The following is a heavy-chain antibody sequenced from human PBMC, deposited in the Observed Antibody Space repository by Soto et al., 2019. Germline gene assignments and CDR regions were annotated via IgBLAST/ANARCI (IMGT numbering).Heavy chain of an antibody. Sequence: ASVKVSCKASGYTFTSYAVHWVRQAPGQRLEWMGWINAGNGNTKYSQKFQGRVTITRDTSASTAYMELSSLRSEDTAVYYCAICPVDTPLPAAIRSAYYYYMDVWGKGTTVTVSS. D-gene: IGHD2-2*02. J-gene: IGHJ6*03. CDR2: INAGNGNT. CDR1: GYTFTSYA. CDR3: AICPVDTPLPAAIRSAYYYYMDV. V-gene: IGHV1-3*01.